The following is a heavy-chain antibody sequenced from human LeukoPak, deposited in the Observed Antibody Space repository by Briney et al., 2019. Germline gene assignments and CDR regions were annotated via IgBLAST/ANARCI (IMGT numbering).Heavy chain of an antibody. D-gene: IGHD3-22*01. J-gene: IGHJ3*02. CDR1: GYTFTGYG. CDR3: ANVKGLYYYDSSGYYYPDAFDI. V-gene: IGHV1-18*01. CDR2: ISAYNGNT. Sequence: ASVKVSCKASGYTFTGYGISWVRQAPGQGLEWMGWISAYNGNTNYAQKLQGRVTMTTDTSTSTAYMELRSLRSDDTAVYYCANVKGLYYYDSSGYYYPDAFDIWGQGTMVTVSS.